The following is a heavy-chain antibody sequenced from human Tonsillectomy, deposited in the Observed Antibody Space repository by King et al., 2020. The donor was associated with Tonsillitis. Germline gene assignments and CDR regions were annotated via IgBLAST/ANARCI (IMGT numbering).Heavy chain of an antibody. CDR1: GFTFSSYA. D-gene: IGHD4-11*01. V-gene: IGHV3-30-3*01. CDR3: ARRRITVTNSSYGMDV. Sequence: QLVQSGGGVVQPGRSLRLSCATSGFTFSSYAMHWVRQAPGKGLEWVAVISYDGTNKYSADSVRGRFTISRDNSKNTLYLQMNSLRAEDTAVYYCARRRITVTNSSYGMDVWGQGTTVTVSS. CDR2: ISYDGTNK. J-gene: IGHJ6*02.